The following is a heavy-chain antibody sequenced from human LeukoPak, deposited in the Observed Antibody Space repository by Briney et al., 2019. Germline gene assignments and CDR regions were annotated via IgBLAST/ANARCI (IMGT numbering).Heavy chain of an antibody. CDR2: INPNSGGT. CDR1: GYTFTGYY. D-gene: IGHD3-3*01. J-gene: IGHJ5*02. CDR3: AREHYDFSRWVSPFDP. Sequence: ASVKVSCKASGYTFTGYYMHWVRQAPGQGLEWMGWINPNSGGTNYAQKFQGRVTMTRDTSISTAYMELSRLRSDDTAVYYCAREHYDFSRWVSPFDPWGQGTLVTVSS. V-gene: IGHV1-2*02.